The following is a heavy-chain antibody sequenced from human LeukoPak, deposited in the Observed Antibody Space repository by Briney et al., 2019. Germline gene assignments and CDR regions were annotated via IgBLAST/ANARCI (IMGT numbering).Heavy chain of an antibody. CDR2: IYYSGST. Sequence: SETLSLTCTVSGGSISSYYWSWIRQPPGKGLEWIGYIYYSGSTNYNPSLKSRVTISVDTSKNQFSLKLSSVTAVDTAVYYCARLGYSSGWSFFDYWGQGTLVTVSS. D-gene: IGHD6-13*01. V-gene: IGHV4-59*08. CDR3: ARLGYSSGWSFFDY. CDR1: GGSISSYY. J-gene: IGHJ4*02.